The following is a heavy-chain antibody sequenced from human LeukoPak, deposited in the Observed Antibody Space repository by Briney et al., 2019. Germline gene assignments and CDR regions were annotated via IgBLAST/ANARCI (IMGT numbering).Heavy chain of an antibody. CDR1: GFTFSSYE. J-gene: IGHJ3*01. CDR2: ISSSGSTI. CDR3: ARVPRDDYYDSSGWIGL. Sequence: RSGGSLRLSCAASGFTFSSYEMNWVRQAPGKGLEWVSYISSSGSTIYYADSVKGRFTISRDNAKNSLYLQMNSLRAEDTAAYYCARVPRDDYYDSSGWIGLWGQGTMVTVSS. V-gene: IGHV3-48*03. D-gene: IGHD3-22*01.